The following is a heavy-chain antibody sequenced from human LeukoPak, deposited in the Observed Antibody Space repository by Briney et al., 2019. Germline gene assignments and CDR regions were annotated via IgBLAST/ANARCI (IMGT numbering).Heavy chain of an antibody. CDR1: GGSISSYY. J-gene: IGHJ4*02. V-gene: IGHV4-59*01. Sequence: SETLSLTCTVSGGSISSYYWSWIRQPPGKGLEWIGYIYYSGSTNYNPSLKSRVTISVETSKKHFSLKLSSVTAADTVVYYCARATGSYYYFDYWGQGTLVTVSS. CDR2: IYYSGST. CDR3: ARATGSYYYFDY. D-gene: IGHD1-26*01.